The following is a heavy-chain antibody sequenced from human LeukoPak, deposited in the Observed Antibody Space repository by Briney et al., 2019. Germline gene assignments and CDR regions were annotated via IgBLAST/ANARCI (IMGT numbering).Heavy chain of an antibody. CDR2: IYYSGST. J-gene: IGHJ4*02. CDR3: VREARGYTYGPYFDY. CDR1: GGSLSSSSYY. D-gene: IGHD5-18*01. Sequence: SETLSLTCTVSGGSLSSSSYYWGWIRQPPGKGLEWIGSIYYSGSTYYNPSLKSRVTISVDTSKKQFSLKLSSVTAADTAVYYCVREARGYTYGPYFDYWGQGTLVTVSS. V-gene: IGHV4-39*07.